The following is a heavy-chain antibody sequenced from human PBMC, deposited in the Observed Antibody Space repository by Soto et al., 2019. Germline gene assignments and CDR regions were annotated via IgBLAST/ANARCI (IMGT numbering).Heavy chain of an antibody. D-gene: IGHD1-26*01. CDR3: AGEALGNWFDP. J-gene: IGHJ5*02. CDR1: GGTFSSYA. V-gene: IGHV1-69*12. Sequence: QVQLVQSGAEVKKPGSSVKVSCKASGGTFSSYAISWVRQAPGQGLEWMGGIIPIFGTANYAQKFQGRVTITADEATSTADMELSSLRSEDTAVYYCAGEALGNWFDPWGQGTLVTVSS. CDR2: IIPIFGTA.